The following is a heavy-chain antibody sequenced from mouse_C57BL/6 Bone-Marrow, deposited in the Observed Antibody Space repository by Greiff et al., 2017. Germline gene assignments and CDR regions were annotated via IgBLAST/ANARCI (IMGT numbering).Heavy chain of an antibody. V-gene: IGHV1-82*01. CDR1: GYAFSSSW. CDR3: ARGAVPYYFDY. Sequence: QVHVKQSGPELVKPGASVKISCKASGYAFSSSWMNWVKQRPGKGLEWIGRIYPGDGDTNYNGKFKGKATLTADKSSSTAYMQLSSLTSEDSAVYFCARGAVPYYFDYWGQGTTLTVSS. CDR2: IYPGDGDT. J-gene: IGHJ2*01. D-gene: IGHD6-1*01.